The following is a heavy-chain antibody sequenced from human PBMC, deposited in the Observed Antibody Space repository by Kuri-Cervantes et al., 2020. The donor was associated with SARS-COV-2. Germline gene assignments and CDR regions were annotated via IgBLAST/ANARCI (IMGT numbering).Heavy chain of an antibody. J-gene: IGHJ4*02. V-gene: IGHV3-21*01. CDR1: GFSIFSYS. CDR2: ISRTSKYI. CDR3: ARDRPGIVVVPAGGIDY. Sequence: GESLKISCEASGFSIFSYSMNWVRQSPGKGLEWVASISRTSKYINYAESVKGRFTISRDNARDSLFLQMNSLSGEDTAVYYCARDRPGIVVVPAGGIDYWGQGTLVTVSS. D-gene: IGHD2-2*01.